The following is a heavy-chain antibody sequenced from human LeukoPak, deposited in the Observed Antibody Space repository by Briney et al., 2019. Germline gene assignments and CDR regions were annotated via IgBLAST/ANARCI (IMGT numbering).Heavy chain of an antibody. J-gene: IGHJ6*03. CDR2: ISSSGSTI. V-gene: IGHV3-48*03. D-gene: IGHD6-19*01. CDR3: AKGASIAVAGTHNYYYYYMDV. Sequence: PGGSLRLSCAASGFTFSSYEMNWVRQAPGKGLEWGSYISSSGSTIYYADSVKGRFTISRDNAKNSLYLQMNSLRAEDTAVYYCAKGASIAVAGTHNYYYYYMDVWGKGTTVTISS. CDR1: GFTFSSYE.